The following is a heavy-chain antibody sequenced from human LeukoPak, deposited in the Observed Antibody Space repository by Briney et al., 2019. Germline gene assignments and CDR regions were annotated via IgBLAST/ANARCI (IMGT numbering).Heavy chain of an antibody. Sequence: ASVKVSCKASGYTFTSYDINWMRQATGQGLEWMGWMNPNSGNTGYAQKFQGRVTMTRNTSISTAYMELSSLRSEDTAVYYCAKGSFHLGYCGSYSCYRYHMDVWGKGTTVT. CDR2: MNPNSGNT. J-gene: IGHJ6*03. CDR1: GYTFTSYD. D-gene: IGHD2-15*01. CDR3: AKGSFHLGYCGSYSCYRYHMDV. V-gene: IGHV1-8*01.